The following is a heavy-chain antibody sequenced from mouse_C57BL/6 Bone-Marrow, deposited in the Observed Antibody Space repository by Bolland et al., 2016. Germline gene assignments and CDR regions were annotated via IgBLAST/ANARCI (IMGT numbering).Heavy chain of an antibody. CDR3: ARRWLLLDY. Sequence: NYNEKFKSKATLTVDKSSSTAYMQLSSLTSEDSAVYYCARRWLLLDYWGQGTT. V-gene: IGHV1-53*01. J-gene: IGHJ2*01. D-gene: IGHD2-3*01.